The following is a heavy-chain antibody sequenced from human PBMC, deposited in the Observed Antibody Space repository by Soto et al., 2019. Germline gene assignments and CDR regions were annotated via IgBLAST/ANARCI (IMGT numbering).Heavy chain of an antibody. Sequence: SETLSLTCTVSGASVSGFYWSWVRKSAGKGLEWIGRIYATGTTDYNPSLKSRVMMSVDTSKKQFSLKLRSVTAADTAVYYCVRDGTKTLRDWFDPWGQGISVTVSS. J-gene: IGHJ5*02. D-gene: IGHD1-1*01. CDR2: IYATGTT. CDR3: VRDGTKTLRDWFDP. V-gene: IGHV4-4*07. CDR1: GASVSGFY.